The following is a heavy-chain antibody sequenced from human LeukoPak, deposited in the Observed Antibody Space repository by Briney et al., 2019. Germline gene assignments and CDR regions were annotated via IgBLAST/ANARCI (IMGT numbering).Heavy chain of an antibody. Sequence: GESLKISCQGSGYAFNSYWIAWVRQMPGKGLEWMGLIYPDDSSTRYSPSFQGQVTMSADKSISTVYLQWSSLMAPDSAIYYCARGDSPPPLAATWDIWFDPWGQGTVLTVSS. CDR3: ARGDSPPPLAATWDIWFDP. CDR2: IYPDDSST. J-gene: IGHJ5*02. D-gene: IGHD1-1*01. CDR1: GYAFNSYW. V-gene: IGHV5-51*03.